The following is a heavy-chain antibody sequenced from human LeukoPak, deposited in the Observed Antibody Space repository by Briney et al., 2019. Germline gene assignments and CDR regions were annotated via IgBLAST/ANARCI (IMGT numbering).Heavy chain of an antibody. Sequence: SETLSHTCTVSGGSISSHYWSWIRQPPGKGLEWIGYIYYSGSTNYNPSLKSRVTISVDTSKNQFSLKLSSVTAADTAVYYCARDPRYYDSSDYYYWYFDLWGRGTLVTVSS. CDR3: ARDPRYYDSSDYYYWYFDL. V-gene: IGHV4-59*11. CDR2: IYYSGST. J-gene: IGHJ2*01. D-gene: IGHD3-22*01. CDR1: GGSISSHY.